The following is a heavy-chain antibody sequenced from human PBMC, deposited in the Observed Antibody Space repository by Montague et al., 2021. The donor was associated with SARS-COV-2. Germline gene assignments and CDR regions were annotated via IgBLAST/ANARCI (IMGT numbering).Heavy chain of an antibody. Sequence: FLRLSCAASGFIFRNFGMHWVRQAPGKGLECVTLISYEGSVQFYADSVKGRFTISRDNSQNTLYLQMNSLRLDDTAVYYCVRGAPNSSNAFDAWGQGTMVTVSS. CDR2: ISYEGSVQ. V-gene: IGHV3-30*01. CDR3: VRGAPNSSNAFDA. CDR1: GFIFRNFG. J-gene: IGHJ3*01. D-gene: IGHD6-13*01.